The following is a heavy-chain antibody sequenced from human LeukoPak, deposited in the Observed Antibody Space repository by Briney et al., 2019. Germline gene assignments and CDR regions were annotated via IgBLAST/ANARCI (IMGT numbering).Heavy chain of an antibody. J-gene: IGHJ4*02. CDR1: GLIVSSNY. CDR2: ISSSSSYI. CDR3: ARGGITGDFDY. Sequence: GGSLRLSCAASGLIVSSNYMTWVRQAPGKGLEWVSSISSSSSYIYYADSVKGRFTISRDNAKNSLYLQMNSLRAEDTAVYYCARGGITGDFDYWGQGTLVTVSS. V-gene: IGHV3-21*01. D-gene: IGHD1-20*01.